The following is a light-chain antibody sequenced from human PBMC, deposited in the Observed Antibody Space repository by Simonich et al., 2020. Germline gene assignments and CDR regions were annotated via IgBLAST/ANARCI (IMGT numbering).Light chain of an antibody. J-gene: IGKJ1*01. Sequence: EIVLTQSPGTLSLSPGERATLSCRASQSVSSSYLAWYQQKPGLAPRLLLYDASSRATGIPDRVSGSGSGTDFTLTISRLEPEDFAVYYCQQYGSSPETFGQGTKVEIK. CDR1: QSVSSSY. CDR3: QQYGSSPET. V-gene: IGKV3D-20*01. CDR2: DAS.